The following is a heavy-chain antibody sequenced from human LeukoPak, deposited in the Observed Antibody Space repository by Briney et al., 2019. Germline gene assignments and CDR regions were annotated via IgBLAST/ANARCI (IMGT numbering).Heavy chain of an antibody. CDR1: GGTFSSYA. J-gene: IGHJ4*02. Sequence: SVKVSCKASGGTFSSYAISRVRQAPGQGLEWMGRIIPILGIANYAQKFQGRVTITADKSTSTAYMELSSLRSEDTAVYYCARDSHSSGNFDYWGQGTLVTVSS. V-gene: IGHV1-69*04. CDR3: ARDSHSSGNFDY. D-gene: IGHD6-25*01. CDR2: IIPILGIA.